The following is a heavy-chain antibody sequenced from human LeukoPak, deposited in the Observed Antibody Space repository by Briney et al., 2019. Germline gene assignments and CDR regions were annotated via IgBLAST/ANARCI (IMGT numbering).Heavy chain of an antibody. V-gene: IGHV1-2*02. Sequence: ASVKVSCKASGYTFTGYYMHWVRQAPGQGLEWMGWINPNSGGTNYAQKFQGRVTMTRDTSISTAYMELSRLRSDDTAVYYCVSGWFGELLSEGHYYYMAFWGKGTTVTVSS. CDR3: VSGWFGELLSEGHYYYMAF. CDR2: INPNSGGT. J-gene: IGHJ6*03. CDR1: GYTFTGYY. D-gene: IGHD3-10*01.